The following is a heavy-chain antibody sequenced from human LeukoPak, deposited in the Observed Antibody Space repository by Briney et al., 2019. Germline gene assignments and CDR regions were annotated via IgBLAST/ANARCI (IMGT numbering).Heavy chain of an antibody. CDR1: GDSISSSSYY. J-gene: IGHJ4*02. V-gene: IGHV4-39*01. Sequence: SETLSLTCTVSGDSISSSSYYWGWIRQPPGKGLEWIGNTYYKGNTYYNPSLKSRVTISVDTSKNQFSLKLSSVTAADTAVFYCARHFLGYCSSTSCSSGNFDYWGQGTLVTVSS. CDR2: TYYKGNT. D-gene: IGHD2-2*01. CDR3: ARHFLGYCSSTSCSSGNFDY.